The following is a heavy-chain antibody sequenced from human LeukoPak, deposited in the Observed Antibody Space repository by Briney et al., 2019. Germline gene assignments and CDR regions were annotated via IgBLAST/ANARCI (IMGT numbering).Heavy chain of an antibody. D-gene: IGHD3-10*01. V-gene: IGHV4-59*01. Sequence: KSSETLSLTCTVSGGSISSYYWSWIRQPPGKGLEWIGYIYYSGSTNYNPSLKSRVTISVDTSKNQFSLKLSSVTAADTAVYYCARQFSGSYFHGDWFDPWGQGTLVTVSS. CDR2: IYYSGST. J-gene: IGHJ5*02. CDR1: GGSISSYY. CDR3: ARQFSGSYFHGDWFDP.